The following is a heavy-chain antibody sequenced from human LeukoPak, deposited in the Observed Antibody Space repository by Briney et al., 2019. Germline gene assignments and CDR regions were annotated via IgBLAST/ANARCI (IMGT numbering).Heavy chain of an antibody. CDR2: IYYSGST. CDR1: GGSISSYY. Sequence: PSETLSLTCTVSGGSISSYYWSWIRQPPGKGLEWIGYIYYSGSTNYNPSLKSRVTISLDTSKNQFSLKLSSVTAADTAVYYCASMATGDSRGYYLRNYWGQGTLVTVSS. J-gene: IGHJ4*02. V-gene: IGHV4-59*12. D-gene: IGHD3-22*01. CDR3: ASMATGDSRGYYLRNY.